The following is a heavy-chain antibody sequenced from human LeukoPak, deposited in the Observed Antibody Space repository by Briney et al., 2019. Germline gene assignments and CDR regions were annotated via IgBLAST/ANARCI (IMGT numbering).Heavy chain of an antibody. CDR3: ARRYCTPSSCYSDY. J-gene: IGHJ4*02. Sequence: GGSLRLSCAASGFIFSDYYMSWIRQAPGKRLEWVSFISDGGRPLHYADSVKGRFTISRDNAKNSLYLQMNSLRDEDTAVYFCARRYCTPSSCYSDYWGQGALVTVSS. CDR1: GFIFSDYY. D-gene: IGHD2-8*01. CDR2: ISDGGRPL. V-gene: IGHV3-11*01.